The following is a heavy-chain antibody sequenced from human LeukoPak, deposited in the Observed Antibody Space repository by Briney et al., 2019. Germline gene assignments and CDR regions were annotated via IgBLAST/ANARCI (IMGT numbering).Heavy chain of an antibody. D-gene: IGHD3-9*01. CDR1: GFTFSTYS. CDR2: ISSSSSYI. J-gene: IGHJ3*02. CDR3: ARASSKQLAGYLPDGFDI. V-gene: IGHV3-21*01. Sequence: GGSLRLSCAASGFTFSTYSMNWVRQAPGKGLEWVSSISSSSSYIYYADSVKGRFTISRDNAKNSLSLQMNSLRADDAAVYYCARASSKQLAGYLPDGFDIWGQGTMVTVSS.